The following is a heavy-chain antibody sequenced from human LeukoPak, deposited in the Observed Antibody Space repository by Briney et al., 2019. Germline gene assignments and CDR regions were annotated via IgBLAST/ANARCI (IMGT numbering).Heavy chain of an antibody. J-gene: IGHJ4*02. Sequence: GGSLRLSCAASGFTLSNNWMHWVRQAPGKGLVWVSRISPDGRTTTYADSVKGRFTIPRDNARNTLYLQLNSLRADDTAVYYCVYSGSYRFDYWGQGNLVTVSS. V-gene: IGHV3-74*01. CDR2: ISPDGRTT. D-gene: IGHD1-26*01. CDR3: VYSGSYRFDY. CDR1: GFTLSNNW.